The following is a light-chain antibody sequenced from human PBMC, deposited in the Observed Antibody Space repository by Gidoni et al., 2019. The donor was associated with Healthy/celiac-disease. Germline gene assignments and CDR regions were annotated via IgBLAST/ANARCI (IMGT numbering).Light chain of an antibody. J-gene: IGLJ1*01. CDR3: QSADSSGTYRV. V-gene: IGLV3-25*03. Sequence: SYELTQPPAVSVSPGQTARITCSGDALPKQYAYWYQQKPGQAPVLVIYKDSARPSGMPERFSGSSSGTTVTLTMSGVQAEDEADYYCQSADSSGTYRVFGTGTKVTVL. CDR2: KDS. CDR1: ALPKQY.